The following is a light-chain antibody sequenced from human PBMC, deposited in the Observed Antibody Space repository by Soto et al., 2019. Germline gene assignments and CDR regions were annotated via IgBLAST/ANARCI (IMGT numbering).Light chain of an antibody. CDR3: QQCYSTPPIT. CDR2: AAS. CDR1: QSISSY. J-gene: IGKJ5*01. Sequence: DIQMTQSPSSLSASVGDRVTITCRASQSISSYLNWYQQKPGKAPKLLIYAASSLQSGVPSRFSGSGSGADFTLTISNLQAEDFATYYCQQCYSTPPITFGQGTRLDIK. V-gene: IGKV1-39*01.